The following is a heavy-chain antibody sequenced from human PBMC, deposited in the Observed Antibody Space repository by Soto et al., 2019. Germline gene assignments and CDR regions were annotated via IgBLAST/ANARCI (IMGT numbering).Heavy chain of an antibody. J-gene: IGHJ6*02. Sequence: ASVKVSCKASGYTFTGYYMHWVRQAPGQGLERMGWINPNSGGTNYAQKFQGRVTITRDTSISTAYMELSRLRSDDTAVYYCARDTYSSSPHYYYGMDVWGQGTTVTVSS. CDR3: ARDTYSSSPHYYYGMDV. CDR2: INPNSGGT. V-gene: IGHV1-2*02. D-gene: IGHD6-6*01. CDR1: GYTFTGYY.